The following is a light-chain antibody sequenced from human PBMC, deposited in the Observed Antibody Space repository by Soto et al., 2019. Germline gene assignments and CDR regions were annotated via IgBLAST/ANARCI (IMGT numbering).Light chain of an antibody. CDR2: GAS. CDR1: QSVSSSY. Sequence: NVLKLSPGTVSLYPGERATLSCRASQSVSSSYLAWYQQKPGQAPRLLIYGASTRATGIPARFSGSGSGTEFTLTISSLQSEDFAVYYCQQYNNWPQTFGQGTKVDI. V-gene: IGKV3-15*01. J-gene: IGKJ1*01. CDR3: QQYNNWPQT.